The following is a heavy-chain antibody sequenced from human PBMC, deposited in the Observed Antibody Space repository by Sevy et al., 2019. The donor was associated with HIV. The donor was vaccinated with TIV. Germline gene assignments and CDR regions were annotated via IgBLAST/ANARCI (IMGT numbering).Heavy chain of an antibody. D-gene: IGHD3-22*01. J-gene: IGHJ3*02. CDR2: IKQDGSEK. V-gene: IGHV3-7*01. Sequence: GGSLRLSCAASGFTFSSYWMSWVRQAPGKGLKWVANIKQDGSEKYYVDSVKGRFTISRDNAKNSLYLQMNSLRAEDTAVYYCARPAYYYDSSGYYLDAFDIWGQGTMVTVSS. CDR3: ARPAYYYDSSGYYLDAFDI. CDR1: GFTFSSYW.